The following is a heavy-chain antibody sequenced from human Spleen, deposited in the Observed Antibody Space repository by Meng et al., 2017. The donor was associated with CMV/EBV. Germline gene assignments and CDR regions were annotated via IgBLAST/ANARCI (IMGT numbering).Heavy chain of an antibody. CDR3: ANIDIKWFGES. CDR2: IYPGDSDT. Sequence: GESLKISCKGSGYSFTSYWIGWVRQMPGKGLEWMGIIYPGDSDTRYSPSFQGQVTISADNSKDTLYVQMNSLRAEDTAVYYCANIDIKWFGESWGQGTLVTVSS. D-gene: IGHD3-10*01. CDR1: GYSFTSYW. J-gene: IGHJ4*02. V-gene: IGHV5-51*01.